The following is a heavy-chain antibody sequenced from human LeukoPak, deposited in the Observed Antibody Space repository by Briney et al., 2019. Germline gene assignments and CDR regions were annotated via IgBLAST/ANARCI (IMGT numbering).Heavy chain of an antibody. CDR2: IYPGDSDT. CDR1: GYNFGSQW. Sequence: GESLKISCKGSGYNFGSQWVAWVRQMPGQGLETMGIIYPGDSDTRYSPSFQGQVTISADKSINTAYLQWSSLKASDTAMYYCARQLNNFHFWGQGTLVTVSS. V-gene: IGHV5-51*01. J-gene: IGHJ4*02. CDR3: ARQLNNFHF.